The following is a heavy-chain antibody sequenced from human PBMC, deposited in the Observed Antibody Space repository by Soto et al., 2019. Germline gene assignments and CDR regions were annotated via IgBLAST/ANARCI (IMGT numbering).Heavy chain of an antibody. V-gene: IGHV2-26*01. Sequence: SVPTLVNPTDTLTLTCTVSGISLSNARTGVSWTRQPPGKALEWLAHIFSNDEKSYRTSLKSRLTISKDTSKGQVVLTMTNVDPVDTATYYCGRILRNNHHPPDYWGQGILVTVSS. J-gene: IGHJ4*02. CDR2: IFSNDEK. CDR1: GISLSNARTG. CDR3: GRILRNNHHPPDY.